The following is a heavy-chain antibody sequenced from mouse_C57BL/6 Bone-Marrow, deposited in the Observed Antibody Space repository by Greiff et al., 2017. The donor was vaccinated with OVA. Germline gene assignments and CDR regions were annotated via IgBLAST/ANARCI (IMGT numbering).Heavy chain of an antibody. CDR1: GYTFTSYW. J-gene: IGHJ4*01. V-gene: IGHV1-64*01. CDR2: IHPNSGST. D-gene: IGHD6-2*01. Sequence: VQLQQPGAELVKPGASVKLSCKASGYTFTSYWMHWVKQRPGQGLEWIGMIHPNSGSTNYNEKFKSKATLTVDKSSSTAYMQLSSLTSEDSAVYYCARSRSLYAMDYWGQGTSVTVSS. CDR3: ARSRSLYAMDY.